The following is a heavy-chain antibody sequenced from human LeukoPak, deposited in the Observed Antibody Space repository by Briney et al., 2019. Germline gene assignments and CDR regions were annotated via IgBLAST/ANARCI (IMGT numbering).Heavy chain of an antibody. J-gene: IGHJ4*02. CDR3: VHLGDSSGYYPY. CDR2: INSDGSST. Sequence: GGSLRLSCAASGFTFSSYWMHWVRQATGKGLVWVSRINSDGSSTSYADSVKGRFTISRDNAKNTLYLQMNSLRAEDTAVYYCVHLGDSSGYYPYWGQGTLVTVSS. CDR1: GFTFSSYW. D-gene: IGHD3-22*01. V-gene: IGHV3-74*01.